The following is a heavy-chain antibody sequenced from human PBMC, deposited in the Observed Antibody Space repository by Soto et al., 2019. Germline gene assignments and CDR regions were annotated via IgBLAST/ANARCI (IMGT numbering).Heavy chain of an antibody. Sequence: QVQLVQSGAEVKKPGASVKVSCKASGYTFSSYALHWVRQAPGQRLEWMGWINAGNGNTKYSQKFQGSVTSTRDTSASTAYMELSSLRSEDTAVYYCASPSYGSGSYYWGQGTLVTVSS. V-gene: IGHV1-3*01. CDR1: GYTFSSYA. J-gene: IGHJ4*02. CDR3: ASPSYGSGSYY. CDR2: INAGNGNT. D-gene: IGHD3-10*01.